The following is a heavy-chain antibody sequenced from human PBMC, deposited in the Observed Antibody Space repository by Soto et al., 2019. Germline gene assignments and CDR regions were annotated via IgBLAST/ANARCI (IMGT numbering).Heavy chain of an antibody. V-gene: IGHV1-3*04. CDR2: INTGNGNT. D-gene: IGHD3-10*01. CDR3: ERGDTMVRGVIIDYFDY. J-gene: IGHJ4*02. Sequence: QVQLVQSGAEVKKPGASVKVSCKASGYTFTSYTLHWVRQAPGQRLEGMGWINTGNGNTKYSHKFKGRDPITRDTSASTAYMELSSLRSEDTAVYSCERGDTMVRGVIIDYFDYWGQGTLVTVSS. CDR1: GYTFTSYT.